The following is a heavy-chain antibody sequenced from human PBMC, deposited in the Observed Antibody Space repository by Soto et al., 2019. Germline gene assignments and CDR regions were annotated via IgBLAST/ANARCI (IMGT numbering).Heavy chain of an antibody. CDR1: GFTFSSYS. V-gene: IGHV3-48*01. J-gene: IGHJ4*02. Sequence: GGSLRLSCAASGFTFSSYSMNWVRQAPGKGLEWVSYISSSSSTIYYADSVKGRFTISRDNAKNSLYLQMNSLRAEDTAVYYCARSVGARVYDFWRDYYFDYWGQGTLVTVSS. D-gene: IGHD3-3*01. CDR2: ISSSSSTI. CDR3: ARSVGARVYDFWRDYYFDY.